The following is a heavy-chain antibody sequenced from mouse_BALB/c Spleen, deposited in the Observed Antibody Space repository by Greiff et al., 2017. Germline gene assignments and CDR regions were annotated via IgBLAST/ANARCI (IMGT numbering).Heavy chain of an antibody. V-gene: IGHV3-8*02. CDR2: ISYSGST. CDR3: ARLGHYDYDGYAMDY. J-gene: IGHJ4*01. Sequence: EVQVVESGPSLVKPSQTLSLTCSVTGDSITSGYWNWIRKFPGNKLEYMGYISYSGSTYYNPSLKSRISITRDTSKNQYYLQLNSVTTEDTATYYCARLGHYDYDGYAMDYWGQGTSVTVSS. D-gene: IGHD2-4*01. CDR1: GDSITSGY.